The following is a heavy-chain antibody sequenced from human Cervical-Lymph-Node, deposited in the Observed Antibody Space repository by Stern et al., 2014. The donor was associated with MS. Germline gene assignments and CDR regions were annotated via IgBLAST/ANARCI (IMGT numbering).Heavy chain of an antibody. CDR2: LRGKADSNAT. CDR3: CTGSHSNLGYYYGMDV. V-gene: IGHV3-73*01. CDR1: GFTFTGSA. Sequence: EVQLVESGGGLVQPGGSLKLSCAASGFTFTGSAMHWVRQASGKGLEWVGLLRGKADSNATTYAASVKGRFTMSRDDSKNTAYLQMNSLKIEDTAVYYCCTGSHSNLGYYYGMDVWGQGTTVTVSS. D-gene: IGHD4-11*01. J-gene: IGHJ6*02.